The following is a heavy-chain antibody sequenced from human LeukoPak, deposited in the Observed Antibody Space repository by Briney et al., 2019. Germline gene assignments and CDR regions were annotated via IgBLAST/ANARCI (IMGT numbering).Heavy chain of an antibody. CDR2: INPNSGGT. J-gene: IGHJ4*02. CDR3: ASGDRVTMLRGGNIGYFDY. CDR1: GYTFSGYY. Sequence: ASVKVSCKASGYTFSGYYMHWVRQAPGQGLEWMGWINPNSGGTDYAQKFQGRVTMTRDTSISTAYMELSSLRSDDTAVYYCASGDRVTMLRGGNIGYFDYWGQGTLVTVSS. V-gene: IGHV1-2*02. D-gene: IGHD3-10*01.